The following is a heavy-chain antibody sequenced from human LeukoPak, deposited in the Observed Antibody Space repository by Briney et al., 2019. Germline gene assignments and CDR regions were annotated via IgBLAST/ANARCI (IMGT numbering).Heavy chain of an antibody. D-gene: IGHD6-13*01. J-gene: IGHJ4*02. CDR2: ISYDGSNK. CDR1: GFTFSSYG. V-gene: IGHV3-30*18. Sequence: GGSLRLSCAASGFTFSSYGMHWVRQAPGKGLEWVAVISYDGSNKYYADSVKARFTISRDNSKNTLYLQMNSLRAEDTAVYYCAKGSSSWYGAFDYWGQGTLVTVSS. CDR3: AKGSSSWYGAFDY.